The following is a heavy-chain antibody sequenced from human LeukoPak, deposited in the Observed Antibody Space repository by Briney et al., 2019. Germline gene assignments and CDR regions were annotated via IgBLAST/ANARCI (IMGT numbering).Heavy chain of an antibody. CDR1: GYSISSGYY. V-gene: IGHV4-38-2*01. Sequence: SETLSLTCAVSGYSISSGYYWGWIRQPPGKGLEWIGSICHSGSTYYNPSLKSRVTISVDTSKNQFSLKLSSVTAADTAVYYCARLDYYDSSGSYYMDVWGKGTTVTVSS. CDR3: ARLDYYDSSGSYYMDV. J-gene: IGHJ6*03. D-gene: IGHD3-22*01. CDR2: ICHSGST.